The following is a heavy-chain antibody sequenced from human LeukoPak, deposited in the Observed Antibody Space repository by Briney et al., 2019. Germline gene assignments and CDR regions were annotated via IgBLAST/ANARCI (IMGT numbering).Heavy chain of an antibody. CDR3: AKAELYDILTGYYY. V-gene: IGHV3-30*18. J-gene: IGHJ4*02. CDR1: GFTFSSYG. D-gene: IGHD3-9*01. Sequence: GGSLRLSCAASGFTFSSYGMHWVRQAPGKGLEWVAVISYDGSNKYYADSVKGRFTISRDNSKNTLYLQMNSPRTEDTAVYYCAKAELYDILTGYYYWGQGTLVTVSS. CDR2: ISYDGSNK.